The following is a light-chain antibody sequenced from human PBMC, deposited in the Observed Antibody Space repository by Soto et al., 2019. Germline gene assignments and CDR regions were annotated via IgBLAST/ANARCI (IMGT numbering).Light chain of an antibody. J-gene: IGKJ1*01. CDR2: WAS. CDR3: LQYYSTPWT. CDR1: QSILYSADNKNY. Sequence: DIVMTQSPDSLAVSLGERATINCKSSQSILYSADNKNYLAWYQQKPGQSPKLLIYWASTRESGVPDRFSGSGSGTDFTLTISSLQAEDVAVYYCLQYYSTPWTFDQGTKVEIK. V-gene: IGKV4-1*01.